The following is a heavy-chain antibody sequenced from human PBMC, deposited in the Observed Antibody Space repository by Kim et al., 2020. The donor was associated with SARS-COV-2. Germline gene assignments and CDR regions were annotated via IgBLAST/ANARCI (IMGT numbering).Heavy chain of an antibody. V-gene: IGHV3-23*01. J-gene: IGHJ4*02. Sequence: DSVNGRFTISRDNSKNTLYLQMNSLRAEDTAVYYCAKEIYGSSWYLDIDYWGQGTLVTVSS. D-gene: IGHD6-13*01. CDR3: AKEIYGSSWYLDIDY.